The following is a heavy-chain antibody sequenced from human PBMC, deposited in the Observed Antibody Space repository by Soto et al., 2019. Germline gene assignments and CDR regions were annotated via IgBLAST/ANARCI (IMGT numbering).Heavy chain of an antibody. V-gene: IGHV3-30*18. J-gene: IGHJ6*02. CDR2: ISYDGSNK. CDR1: GFTFSSYG. Sequence: QVQLVESGGGVVQPGRSLRLSCAASGFTFSSYGMHWVRQAPGKGLEWVAVISYDGSNKYYADSVKGRFTISRDSSKNTLYLQMNRLRAEDTAVYYCAKDRVGCSGGSCYPNYYYSMHVWGQGTTVAVSS. CDR3: AKDRVGCSGGSCYPNYYYSMHV. D-gene: IGHD2-15*01.